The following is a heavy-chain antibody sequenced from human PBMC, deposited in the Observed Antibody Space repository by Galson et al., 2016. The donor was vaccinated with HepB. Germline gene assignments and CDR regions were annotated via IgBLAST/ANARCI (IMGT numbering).Heavy chain of an antibody. V-gene: IGHV3-21*01. J-gene: IGHJ4*02. CDR3: ARLFGGYIDY. Sequence: SLRLSCAASGFTFSSYNMNWVRQAPGRGLEWVSYISSSSTYIYYTDSVKGRFTISRDNAKNSLYLQMNSLRAEDTAVYYCARLFGGYIDYWGQGTLVTVSS. CDR1: GFTFSSYN. CDR2: ISSSSTYI. D-gene: IGHD2-15*01.